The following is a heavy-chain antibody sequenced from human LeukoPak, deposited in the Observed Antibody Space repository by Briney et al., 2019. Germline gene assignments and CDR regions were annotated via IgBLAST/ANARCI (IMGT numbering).Heavy chain of an antibody. CDR2: IYTSGST. J-gene: IGHJ4*02. Sequence: PSQTLSLTCTVSGGSISSGSYYWSWIRQPAGKGLEWIGRIYTSGSTNYNPSLKSRVTISVDTSKNQFSLKLSSVTAADTAVYYCARDARYCSSTSCYTGGMIDYWGQGTLVTVSS. CDR1: GGSISSGSYY. V-gene: IGHV4-61*02. CDR3: ARDARYCSSTSCYTGGMIDY. D-gene: IGHD2-2*02.